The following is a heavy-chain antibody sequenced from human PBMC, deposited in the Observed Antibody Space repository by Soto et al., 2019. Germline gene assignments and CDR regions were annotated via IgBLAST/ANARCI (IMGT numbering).Heavy chain of an antibody. CDR2: IYSGGST. D-gene: IGHD3-16*02. Sequence: GGSLRLSCASSGFTVSNFYMSLVRQAPGQGLEWVSVIYSGGSTYYADSVKGRFSISRDNSKNTLYLQMNSVRVEDTAVYYCASARLRLRELSSLEYWGQGTLVTVSS. J-gene: IGHJ4*02. CDR1: GFTVSNFY. V-gene: IGHV3-66*01. CDR3: ASARLRLRELSSLEY.